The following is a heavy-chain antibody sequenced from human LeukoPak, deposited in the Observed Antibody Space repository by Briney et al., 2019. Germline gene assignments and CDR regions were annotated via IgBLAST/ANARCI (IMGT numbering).Heavy chain of an antibody. CDR1: GGSISNYY. CDR2: IYYSGST. J-gene: IGHJ4*02. D-gene: IGHD2-15*01. V-gene: IGHV4-59*01. CDR3: ARDEGWSYFDY. Sequence: SETLSLTCTVSGGSISNYYWTWIRQPPGKGLEWIGYIYYSGSTNYNPSLKSRVTISVDTSKNQFSLKLSSVTAADTAVYYCARDEGWSYFDYWGQGTLVTVSS.